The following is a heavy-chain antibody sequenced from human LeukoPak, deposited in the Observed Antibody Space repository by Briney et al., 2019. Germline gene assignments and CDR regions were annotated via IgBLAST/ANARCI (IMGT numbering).Heavy chain of an antibody. CDR3: ARDRGGDSSGFYPDY. J-gene: IGHJ4*02. D-gene: IGHD3-22*01. Sequence: GGSLRLSCAASGFTFSSYSMNWVRQAPGKGLEWVSSISSSSSYIYYADSVKGRFTTSRDNAKNSLYLQMNSLRAEDTAVYYCARDRGGDSSGFYPDYWGQGTLVTISS. V-gene: IGHV3-21*01. CDR1: GFTFSSYS. CDR2: ISSSSSYI.